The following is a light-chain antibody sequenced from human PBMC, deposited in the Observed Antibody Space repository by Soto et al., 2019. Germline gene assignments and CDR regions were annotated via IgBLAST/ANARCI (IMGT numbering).Light chain of an antibody. CDR3: SSYTSTSTYV. CDR1: SSDVGSYNR. CDR2: EVI. V-gene: IGLV2-18*02. J-gene: IGLJ1*01. Sequence: QYALTQPPSVSGSPGQSDTISCTGTSSDVGSYNRVSWYQQPPGTAPKLMIYEVINRPSGVPDRFSGSKSGNTASLTISGLQAEDEADYYCSSYTSTSTYVFGTGTKLTVL.